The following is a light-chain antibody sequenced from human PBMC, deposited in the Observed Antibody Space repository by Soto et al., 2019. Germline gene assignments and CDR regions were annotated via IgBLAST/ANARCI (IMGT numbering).Light chain of an antibody. CDR1: QSIGSN. V-gene: IGKV3-15*01. CDR3: QQYNNWPIT. J-gene: IGKJ5*01. CDR2: GVS. Sequence: EIVLTQSPGTLSLSPGERATLSCRASQSIGSNLAWYQQKPGQAPRLLIYGVSTRATGIPARFSGSGSGTEFTLTISSLQSEDFAVYYCQQYNNWPITFGQGTRLAI.